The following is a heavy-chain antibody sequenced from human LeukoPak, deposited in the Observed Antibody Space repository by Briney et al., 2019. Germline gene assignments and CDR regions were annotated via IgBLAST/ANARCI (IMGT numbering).Heavy chain of an antibody. J-gene: IGHJ4*02. D-gene: IGHD2-2*01. CDR2: ISSSSSYT. V-gene: IGHV3-11*06. CDR3: ARAGRYCSSTSCSIPDY. Sequence: GGSLRLSCAASGFTFSDYYMSWIRQAPGKGLEWVSYISSSSSYTSYADSVKGRFTISRDNAKNSLYLQMNSLRAEDTAVYYCARAGRYCSSTSCSIPDYWGRGTLVTVSS. CDR1: GFTFSDYY.